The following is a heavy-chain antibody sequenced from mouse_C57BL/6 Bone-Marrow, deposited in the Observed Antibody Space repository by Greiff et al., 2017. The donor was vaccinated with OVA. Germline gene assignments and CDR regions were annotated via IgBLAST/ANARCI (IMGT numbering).Heavy chain of an antibody. J-gene: IGHJ1*03. CDR1: GYTFTSYD. CDR2: IYPRDGST. CDR3: ARSRYSGILRRYFEV. Sequence: QVHVKQSGPELVKPGASVKLSCKASGYTFTSYDINWVKQRPGQGLEWIGWIYPRDGSTKYNEKFKGKATLTVDTSSSTAYMALHSLTSEDSAVYVCARSRYSGILRRYFEVWGTETTVTVSS. D-gene: IGHD2-4*01. V-gene: IGHV1-85*01.